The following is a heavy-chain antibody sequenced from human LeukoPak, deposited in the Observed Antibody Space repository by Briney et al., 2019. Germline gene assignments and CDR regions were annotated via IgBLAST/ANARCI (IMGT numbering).Heavy chain of an antibody. CDR1: GGSISSYY. V-gene: IGHV4-59*01. D-gene: IGHD5-18*01. Sequence: SETLSLTCTVSGGSISSYYWSWIRQPPGKGLEWIGYIYYSGSTNYNPSLKSRVTISVDTSKNQFSLKLSSVTAADTAVYYCARLYSYGRVDYWGQGTLVTVSS. CDR2: IYYSGST. J-gene: IGHJ4*02. CDR3: ARLYSYGRVDY.